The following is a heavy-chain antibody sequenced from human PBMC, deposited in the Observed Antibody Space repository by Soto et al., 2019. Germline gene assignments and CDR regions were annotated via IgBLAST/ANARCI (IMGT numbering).Heavy chain of an antibody. V-gene: IGHV3-23*01. D-gene: IGHD1-20*01. CDR3: AKDAVPYNKRHDGFDI. CDR1: YG. J-gene: IGHJ3*02. Sequence: YGVYWIRQAKGKGLEWASHIGGTGGSPQYTDSVKGRFTISRDNSKNTLYLQMNSLRVEDTVVYYCAKDAVPYNKRHDGFDIWGQGTMVTASS. CDR2: IGGTGGSP.